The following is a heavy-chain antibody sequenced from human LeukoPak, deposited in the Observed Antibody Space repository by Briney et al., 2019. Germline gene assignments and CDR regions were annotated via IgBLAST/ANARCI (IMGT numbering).Heavy chain of an antibody. V-gene: IGHV1-18*01. J-gene: IGHJ5*02. CDR1: GYTFTSYG. Sequence: ASVKVSCKASGYTFTSYGISWVRQAPGQGLEWMGWISDYNGKTNYAQKLQGRVTMTTDTSTSTAYMELRSLRSDDTAVYYCARGDKYSSSWYFGFDPWGQGTLVTVSS. D-gene: IGHD6-13*01. CDR2: ISDYNGKT. CDR3: ARGDKYSSSWYFGFDP.